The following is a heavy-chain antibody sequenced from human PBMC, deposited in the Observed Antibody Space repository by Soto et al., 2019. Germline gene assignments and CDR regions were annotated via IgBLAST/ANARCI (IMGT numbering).Heavy chain of an antibody. J-gene: IGHJ1*01. V-gene: IGHV3-7*01. CDR1: GFTFSDYW. CDR3: VRGGSYPGS. D-gene: IGHD1-26*01. Sequence: PGGSLRLSCAATGFTFSDYWMNWVRQAPGKGLECVANVKYDGSDKYYVDSVKGRFTISRDNTGKSLYLQMSSLRAEDTAVYYCVRGGSYPGSWGQGTLVTVSS. CDR2: VKYDGSDK.